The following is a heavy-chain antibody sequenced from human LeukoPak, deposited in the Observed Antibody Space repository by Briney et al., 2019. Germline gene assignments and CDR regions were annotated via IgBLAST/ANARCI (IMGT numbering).Heavy chain of an antibody. V-gene: IGHV1-69*01. CDR3: ARGGITYCSSTSCLIH. CDR1: GGTFSSYA. Sequence: GSSVKVSCKASGGTFSSYAISWVRQAPGQGLEWMGGIIPIFGTANYAQKFQGRVTITADESTSTAYMELSSLRSEDTAVYYCARGGITYCSSTSCLIHWGQGTLVTVSS. CDR2: IIPIFGTA. J-gene: IGHJ4*02. D-gene: IGHD2-2*01.